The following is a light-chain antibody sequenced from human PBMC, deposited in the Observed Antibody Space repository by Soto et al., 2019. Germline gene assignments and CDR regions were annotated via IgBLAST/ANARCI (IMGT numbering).Light chain of an antibody. Sequence: QSVLTQPPSASGTPGQRVTISCSGSSSNIGSNTVNWYQQLPGTAPKLLIYSNNQRPSGVPDRFSGSKSGTSASLAISGVQSEDESDYYCPPSEGTINCFVFGPGSMVP. CDR2: SNN. V-gene: IGLV1-44*01. CDR3: PPSEGTINCFV. J-gene: IGLJ1*01. CDR1: SSNIGSNT.